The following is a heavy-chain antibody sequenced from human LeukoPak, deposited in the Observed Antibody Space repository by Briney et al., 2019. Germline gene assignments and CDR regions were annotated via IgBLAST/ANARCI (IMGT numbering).Heavy chain of an antibody. J-gene: IGHJ4*02. V-gene: IGHV3-30-3*01. Sequence: GGSLRLSCAASGFSFSSYALIWVRQAPGKGLEWVAVISYDGSNKYYADSVKGRFTISRDNSKNTLYLQMNSLRAEDTAVYYCAREVTTAYYFDYWGQGTLVTVSS. CDR1: GFSFSSYA. D-gene: IGHD4-17*01. CDR2: ISYDGSNK. CDR3: AREVTTAYYFDY.